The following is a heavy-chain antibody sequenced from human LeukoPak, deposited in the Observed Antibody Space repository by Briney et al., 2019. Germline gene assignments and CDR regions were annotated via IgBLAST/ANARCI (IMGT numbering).Heavy chain of an antibody. CDR2: INPNSGGT. J-gene: IGHJ6*02. CDR1: GYTFTGYY. D-gene: IGHD6-13*01. Sequence: GASVKVSCKASGYTFTGYYMHWVRQAPGQGLEWMGWINPNSGGTNYAQQFQGRVSMTRNTSISTAYMELSNLRSEDTAVYYCATAQPPSSWPYHYYYGLDVWGLGTTVTVSS. V-gene: IGHV1-2*02. CDR3: ATAQPPSSWPYHYYYGLDV.